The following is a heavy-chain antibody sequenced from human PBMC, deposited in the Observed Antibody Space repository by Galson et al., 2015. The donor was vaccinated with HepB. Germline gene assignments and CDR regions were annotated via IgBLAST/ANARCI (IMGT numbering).Heavy chain of an antibody. V-gene: IGHV3-30*18. CDR2: ILYDGRNK. CDR3: AKDYYYDSSGFHYYYGMEV. Sequence: SLRLSCAASGFTFSTYGMHWVRQAPGKGLGWVAVILYDGRNKHYADSVKGRFTISRDNSKNTLYLQMNSLRAEDTAVYYCAKDYYYDSSGFHYYYGMEVWGQGTTVTVSS. D-gene: IGHD3-22*01. CDR1: GFTFSTYG. J-gene: IGHJ6*02.